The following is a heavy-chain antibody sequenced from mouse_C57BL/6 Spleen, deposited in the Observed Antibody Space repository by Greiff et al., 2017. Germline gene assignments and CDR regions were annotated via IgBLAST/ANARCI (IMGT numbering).Heavy chain of an antibody. D-gene: IGHD1-1*01. Sequence: VQRVESGPGLVQPSQSLSITCTVSGFSLTSYGVHWVRQSPGKGLEWLGVIWSGGSTDYNAAFISRLSISKDNSKSQVFFKMNSLQADDTAIYYCARKCYGSSPYAMDYWGQGTSVTVSS. CDR2: IWSGGST. J-gene: IGHJ4*01. V-gene: IGHV2-2*01. CDR1: GFSLTSYG. CDR3: ARKCYGSSPYAMDY.